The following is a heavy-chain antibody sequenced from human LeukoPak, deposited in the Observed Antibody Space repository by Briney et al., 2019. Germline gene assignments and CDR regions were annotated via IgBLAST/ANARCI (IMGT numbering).Heavy chain of an antibody. CDR2: ISSSSSYI. J-gene: IGHJ4*02. Sequence: GGSRRLSGAASGFTFSSYSMNWVRKAPGKGLEWVSSISSSSSYIYYADSVKGRFTISRDNAKNSLYLQMNSLRAEDTAVYYCARVPTVVMGYWGQGTLVTVSS. D-gene: IGHD4-23*01. CDR3: ARVPTVVMGY. CDR1: GFTFSSYS. V-gene: IGHV3-21*01.